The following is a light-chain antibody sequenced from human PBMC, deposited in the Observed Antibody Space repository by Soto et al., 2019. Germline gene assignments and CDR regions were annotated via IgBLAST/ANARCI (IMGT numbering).Light chain of an antibody. CDR2: GNS. Sequence: QSVLTQPPSVSGAPGQRVTISCTGRRSNIGAGYDGHWYQQLPGTAPKLLIYGNSNRPSGVPDRFSGSKSGTSASLAITGLQAEDEADYYCQSYDSSLSGYVFGTGTKVTVL. CDR1: RSNIGAGYD. V-gene: IGLV1-40*01. CDR3: QSYDSSLSGYV. J-gene: IGLJ1*01.